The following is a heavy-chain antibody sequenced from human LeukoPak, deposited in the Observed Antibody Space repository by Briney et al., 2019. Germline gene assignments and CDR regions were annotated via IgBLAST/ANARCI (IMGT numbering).Heavy chain of an antibody. Sequence: ASVKVSCKVSGYTFTSYAMNWVRQAPGQGLEWMGWINTNTGNPTYAQGFTGRFVFSLDTSVSTAYLQISSLKAEDTAVYYCAGGTLSQGRLREYYYGMDVWGQGTTVTVSS. CDR1: GYTFTSYA. CDR3: AGGTLSQGRLREYYYGMDV. CDR2: INTNTGNP. J-gene: IGHJ6*02. D-gene: IGHD5-12*01. V-gene: IGHV7-4-1*02.